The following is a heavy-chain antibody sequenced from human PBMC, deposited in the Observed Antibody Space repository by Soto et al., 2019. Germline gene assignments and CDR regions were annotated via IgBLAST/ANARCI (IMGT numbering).Heavy chain of an antibody. CDR2: TSYDGTNK. V-gene: IGHV3-30*19. CDR3: ARWGTTGGLDV. J-gene: IGHJ1*01. Sequence: QVQLVESGGGVVQPGTSLRVSCVASGFTFRSYVIHWVRQAPGKGLEWVALTSYDGTNKYYGDSVRGRFTISIDNSRNTVDLQMDSLRVEDTAVYYCARWGTTGGLDVWGQGTLVSVSS. CDR1: GFTFRSYV. D-gene: IGHD3-16*01.